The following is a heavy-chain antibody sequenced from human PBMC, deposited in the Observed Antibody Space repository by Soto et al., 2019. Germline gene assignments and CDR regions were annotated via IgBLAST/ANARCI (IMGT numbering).Heavy chain of an antibody. V-gene: IGHV1-69*13. CDR2: IIPIFGTA. D-gene: IGHD2-15*01. Sequence: SVKVSCKASGGTFSSYAISWVRQAPGQGLEWMGGIIPIFGTANYAQKFQGRVTITADESTSTAYMELSSLRSEDTAVYYCARTSNSLGYCSGGSCFYWYFDLRGRGTLLTVSS. J-gene: IGHJ2*01. CDR1: GGTFSSYA. CDR3: ARTSNSLGYCSGGSCFYWYFDL.